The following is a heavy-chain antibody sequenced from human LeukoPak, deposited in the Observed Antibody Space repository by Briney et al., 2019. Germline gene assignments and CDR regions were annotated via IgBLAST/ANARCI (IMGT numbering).Heavy chain of an antibody. D-gene: IGHD4-17*01. J-gene: IGHJ3*02. CDR2: INTNTGNP. CDR1: GYTFTSYA. Sequence: ASVKVSCKASGYTFTSYAMNWVRQAPGQGLEWMRWINTNTGNPTYVQGFTGRFVFSLDTSVSTAYLQISSLKAEDTAVYYCARENLDPTTVTTLDAFDIWGQGTMVTVSS. CDR3: ARENLDPTTVTTLDAFDI. V-gene: IGHV7-4-1*02.